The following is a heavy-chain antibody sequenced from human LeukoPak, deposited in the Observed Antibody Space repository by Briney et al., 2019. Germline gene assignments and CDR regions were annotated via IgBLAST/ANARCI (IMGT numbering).Heavy chain of an antibody. CDR1: GFTFSDFY. CDR3: ARKYYYYSSGYPTSYYYYYYYMDV. D-gene: IGHD3-22*01. J-gene: IGHJ6*03. CDR2: ISSSSSYI. Sequence: GGSLRLSCAASGFTFSDFYMSWIRQAPGKGLEWVSSISSSSSYIYYADSVKGRFTISRDNAKNSLYLQMNSLRAEDTAVYYFARKYYYYSSGYPTSYYYYYYYMDVWGKGTTVTVSS. V-gene: IGHV3-11*06.